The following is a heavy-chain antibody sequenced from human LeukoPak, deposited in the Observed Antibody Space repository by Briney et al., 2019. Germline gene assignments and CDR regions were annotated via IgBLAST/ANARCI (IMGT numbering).Heavy chain of an antibody. V-gene: IGHV4-59*08. CDR2: IYYSGST. CDR1: GGSISSYY. CDR3: ARLDMVRGVFDY. Sequence: SETLSLTCTVSGGSISSYYWSWIRQPPGKGLEWIGYIYYSGSTNYNPSLKSRVTISVDTSKNQFSLKLSSVTAADTAVYYCARLDMVRGVFDYWGQGTLVTVSS. J-gene: IGHJ4*02. D-gene: IGHD3-10*01.